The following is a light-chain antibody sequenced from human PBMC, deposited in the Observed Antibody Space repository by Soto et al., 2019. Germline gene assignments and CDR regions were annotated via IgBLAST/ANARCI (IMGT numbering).Light chain of an antibody. CDR2: EVN. CDR3: SSYAGINNLGV. J-gene: IGLJ1*01. Sequence: QSALTQPPSASGSPGQSVTISCTGTSSDVGGYKYVSWYQQHPGKAPQLMIFEVNKRTSGVPDRFSGSKSGNTASLTVSGLQAEDEDDYYCSSYAGINNLGVFGTGTKVTVL. CDR1: SSDVGGYKY. V-gene: IGLV2-8*01.